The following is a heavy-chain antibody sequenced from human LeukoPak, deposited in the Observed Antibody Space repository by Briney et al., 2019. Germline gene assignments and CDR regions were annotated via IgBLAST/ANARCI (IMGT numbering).Heavy chain of an antibody. CDR3: ARYSTSSHFFDY. J-gene: IGHJ4*02. Sequence: SETLSLTCSLSVGSLSIYYWCCIPQPPRKGLECMGYIHYSGSNNYNPSLKSRVIISVDTSKNQFSLKLSSVTAADTAIYFCARYSTSSHFFDYWGQGTLVTVSS. CDR2: IHYSGSN. D-gene: IGHD6-6*01. V-gene: IGHV4-59*01. CDR1: VGSLSIYY.